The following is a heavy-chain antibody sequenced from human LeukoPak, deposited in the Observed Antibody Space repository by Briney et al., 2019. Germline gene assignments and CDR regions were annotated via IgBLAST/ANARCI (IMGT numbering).Heavy chain of an antibody. CDR2: IKQDGSGE. D-gene: IGHD3-22*01. CDR1: GFTFSSYW. Sequence: PGGSLRLSCAASGFTFSSYWMSWVRQAPGKGLKWVANIKQDGSGEYYVDAVKGRFTISRDNAKNSLYLQMNSLRAEDTPVYFCARAPPNYYDSNGYYSPYDYWGQGTLVTVSS. J-gene: IGHJ4*02. CDR3: ARAPPNYYDSNGYYSPYDY. V-gene: IGHV3-7*05.